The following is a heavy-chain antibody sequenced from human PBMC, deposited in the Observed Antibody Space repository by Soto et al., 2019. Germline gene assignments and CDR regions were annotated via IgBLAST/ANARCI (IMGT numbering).Heavy chain of an antibody. D-gene: IGHD3-10*01. Sequence: GASVKVSCKASGGTFSSYAISWVRQAPGQGLEWMGGIIPIFGTANYAQKFQGRVTITADESTSTAYMELSSLRSEDTAVYYCARDQRPHGSYGHHMDVWGQGTTVTVSS. CDR1: GGTFSSYA. CDR3: ARDQRPHGSYGHHMDV. V-gene: IGHV1-69*13. CDR2: IIPIFGTA. J-gene: IGHJ6*02.